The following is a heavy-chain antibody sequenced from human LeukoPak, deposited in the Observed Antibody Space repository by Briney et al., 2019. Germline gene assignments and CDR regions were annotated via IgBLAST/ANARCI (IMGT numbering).Heavy chain of an antibody. D-gene: IGHD6-19*01. Sequence: ASVKVSCKASGYTFTGYYMHWVGQPPGQGLKWMGWINPNSGGTNYAQKFQGRATMTRDTSISTAYMELSRLRSDDTAVYYCARTSSGWTYFDYWGQGTLVTVSS. CDR1: GYTFTGYY. CDR3: ARTSSGWTYFDY. V-gene: IGHV1-2*02. CDR2: INPNSGGT. J-gene: IGHJ4*02.